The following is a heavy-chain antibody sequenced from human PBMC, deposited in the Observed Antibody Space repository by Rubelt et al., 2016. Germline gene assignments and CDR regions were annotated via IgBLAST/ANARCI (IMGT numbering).Heavy chain of an antibody. CDR3: AGGGVAVPAATRQNWGFDP. CDR1: GGTFSSYA. J-gene: IGHJ5*02. D-gene: IGHD2-2*01. V-gene: IGHV1-69*04. Sequence: QVHLVQSGAEMREPGSSVKVSCKASGGTFSSYAISWVRQAPGQGLEWMGRIIPILGIANYAQKFQGRVTIAADKSTSTACMWLGSLGSEDTAVYYCAGGGVAVPAATRQNWGFDPWGQGTLVTVSS. CDR2: IIPILGIA.